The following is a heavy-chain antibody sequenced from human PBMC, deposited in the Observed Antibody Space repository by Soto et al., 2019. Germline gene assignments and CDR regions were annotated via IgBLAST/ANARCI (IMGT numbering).Heavy chain of an antibody. CDR2: IYHSGST. CDR1: GYSTSSDYY. J-gene: IGHJ4*02. CDR3: ARSTGYCSNGVRSVFDY. D-gene: IGHD2-8*01. V-gene: IGHV4-38-2*01. Sequence: SETLSLTCAVSGYSTSSDYYWGWIRQPPGKGLEWIGNIYHSGSTYYNPSLKSRVTISVDTSKNQFSLKLTSVTATDTAVYYCARSTGYCSNGVRSVFDYWGQGTLVTVSS.